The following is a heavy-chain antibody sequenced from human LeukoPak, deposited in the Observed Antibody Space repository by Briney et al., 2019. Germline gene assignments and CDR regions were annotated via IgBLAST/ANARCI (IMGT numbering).Heavy chain of an antibody. CDR1: GYTFTSYY. Sequence: ASVKVSCKASGYTFTSYYMHWVRQAPGQGLEWMGIINPSGGSTSYAQKFQGRVTMTRDTSTSTVYMELSSLRSEDTAVYYCARLGGNYCSSTSCYTDYWGQGTLVTVSS. V-gene: IGHV1-46*01. D-gene: IGHD2-2*02. CDR3: ARLGGNYCSSTSCYTDY. J-gene: IGHJ4*02. CDR2: INPSGGST.